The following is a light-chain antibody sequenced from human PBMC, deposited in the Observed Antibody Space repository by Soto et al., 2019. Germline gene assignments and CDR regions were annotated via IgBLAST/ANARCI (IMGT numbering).Light chain of an antibody. CDR1: RGHSSYA. J-gene: IGLJ3*02. CDR3: QTWGTGLLV. Sequence: QPVLTQSPSASASLGASVKLTCTLSRGHSSYAIAWHQQQPEKGPRYLMKLNSDGSHSKGDGIPDRFSGSSSGAERYLTISSLQSEDEADYYCQTWGTGLLVFGGGTKLTV. V-gene: IGLV4-69*01. CDR2: LNSDGSH.